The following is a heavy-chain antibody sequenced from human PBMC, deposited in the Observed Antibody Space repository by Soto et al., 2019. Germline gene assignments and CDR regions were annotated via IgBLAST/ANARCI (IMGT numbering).Heavy chain of an antibody. V-gene: IGHV1-8*01. CDR2: MNPKSGYT. CDR3: ARVMGRVDY. CDR1: GYTFTNYD. J-gene: IGHJ4*02. Sequence: QVQLVQSGAEVKKPGTSVRISCKTSGYTFTNYDINWVRQAAGQGLEWMGWMNPKSGYTGSARKVQGGVTMTRDNSMTTAYMELSSLRSDDTAVYYCARVMGRVDYWGQRAMVTVSS. D-gene: IGHD1-26*01.